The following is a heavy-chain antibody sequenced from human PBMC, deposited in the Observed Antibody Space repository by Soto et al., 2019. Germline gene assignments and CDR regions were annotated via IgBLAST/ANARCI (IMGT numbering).Heavy chain of an antibody. CDR2: INAYNGHT. D-gene: IGHD3-16*01. J-gene: IGHJ5*02. V-gene: IGHV1-18*04. CDR3: AASHDSGVDP. CDR1: GYTLSSYG. Sequence: QLVQSGAEVKKPGASVKVSCKASGYTLSSYGISWIRQAPGQGLEWMGWINAYNGHTNYAQKLQGRVTMTTDTSTGTAYMELRGLISDHTAVYYFAASHDSGVDPWGQGTLVSVSS.